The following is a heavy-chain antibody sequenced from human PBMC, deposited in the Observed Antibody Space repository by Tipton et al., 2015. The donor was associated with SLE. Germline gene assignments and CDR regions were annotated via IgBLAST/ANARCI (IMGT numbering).Heavy chain of an antibody. D-gene: IGHD3-3*02. J-gene: IGHJ5*02. Sequence: TLSLTCTVSGGSIRSYYWTWIRQPPGKRLEWIAYIYHSGITNYNPSLQSRVTISVDRSMNQFSLKLTSVTAADTAVYYCARGPPFMEWERNWFDPWGQGTQVTVSS. CDR2: IYHSGIT. CDR1: GGSIRSYY. V-gene: IGHV4-59*01. CDR3: ARGPPFMEWERNWFDP.